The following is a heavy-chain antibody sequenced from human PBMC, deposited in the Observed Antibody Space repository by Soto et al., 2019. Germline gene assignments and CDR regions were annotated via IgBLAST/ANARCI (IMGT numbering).Heavy chain of an antibody. Sequence: ASVKVSCKASGYTFTSYDINWVRQATGQGLEWMGWMNPNSGNTGYAQKFQGRVTMTRNTSISTAYMELSSLRSEDTAVYYCARGESELGAVYYYGMDVWGQGTTVTVSS. V-gene: IGHV1-8*01. CDR2: MNPNSGNT. CDR1: GYTFTSYD. D-gene: IGHD1-26*01. CDR3: ARGESELGAVYYYGMDV. J-gene: IGHJ6*02.